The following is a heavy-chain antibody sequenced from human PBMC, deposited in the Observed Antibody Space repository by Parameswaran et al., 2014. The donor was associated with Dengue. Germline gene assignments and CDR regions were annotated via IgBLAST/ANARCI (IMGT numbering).Heavy chain of an antibody. V-gene: IGHV3-30*02. Sequence: VRQMPGKGLEWVAFIRYDGSNKYYADSVKGRFTISRDNSKNTLYLQMNSLRAEDTAVYYCAKDRMVAGDYWGQGTLVTVSS. J-gene: IGHJ4*02. CDR2: IRYDGSNK. CDR3: AKDRMVAGDY. D-gene: IGHD2-15*01.